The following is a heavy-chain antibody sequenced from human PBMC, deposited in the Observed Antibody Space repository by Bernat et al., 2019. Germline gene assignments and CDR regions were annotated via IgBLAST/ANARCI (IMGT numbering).Heavy chain of an antibody. D-gene: IGHD1-7*01. J-gene: IGHJ6*03. CDR2: IIPIFGTA. CDR3: ARAGSETTNYYYYYYMDV. Sequence: QVQLVQSGAEVKKPGSSVKVSCKASGGTFSSYAISWVRQAPGQGLEWMGGIIPIFGTANYAQKLQGRVPITADESTSTAYMELSSLRSEDTAVYYCARAGSETTNYYYYYYMDVWGKGTTVTVSS. V-gene: IGHV1-69*01. CDR1: GGTFSSYA.